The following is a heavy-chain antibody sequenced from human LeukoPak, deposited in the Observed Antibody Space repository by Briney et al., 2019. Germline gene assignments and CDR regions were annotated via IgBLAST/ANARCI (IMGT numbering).Heavy chain of an antibody. D-gene: IGHD5/OR15-5a*01. CDR2: ISYDGSNK. J-gene: IGHJ5*02. Sequence: GGSLRLSCAASGFSFSTYWMSWVRQAPGKGLEWVAVISYDGSNKYYADSVKGRFTISRDNSKNTLYLQMNSLRAEDTAVYYCAKSTWFDPWGQGTLVTVSS. CDR1: GFSFSTYW. CDR3: AKSTWFDP. V-gene: IGHV3-30*18.